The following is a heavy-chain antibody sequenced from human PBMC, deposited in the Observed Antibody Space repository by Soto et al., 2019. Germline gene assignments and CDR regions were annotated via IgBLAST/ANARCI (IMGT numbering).Heavy chain of an antibody. CDR3: ARDRGYSGYDPYGMDV. CDR1: GFTFSSYG. Sequence: GGSLRLSCAASGFTFSSYGMHWVRQAPGKGLEWVAVIWYDGSNKYYADSVKGRFTISRDNSKNTLYLQMNSLRAEDTAVYYCARDRGYSGYDPYGMDVWGQGTTVTVSS. D-gene: IGHD5-12*01. CDR2: IWYDGSNK. V-gene: IGHV3-33*01. J-gene: IGHJ6*02.